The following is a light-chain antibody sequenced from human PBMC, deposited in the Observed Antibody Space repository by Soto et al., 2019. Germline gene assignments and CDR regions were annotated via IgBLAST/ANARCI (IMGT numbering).Light chain of an antibody. Sequence: DIQMTQSPSTLSASLGDRVTITCRASQTVNAWLAWYQHKPGKAPKPLIYDASILESGVPARFSGSGSGTEFILTISSLQPDDVGTYYCQQYNTHSGTCGQGTKVDIK. CDR2: DAS. V-gene: IGKV1-5*01. CDR1: QTVNAW. CDR3: QQYNTHSGT. J-gene: IGKJ1*01.